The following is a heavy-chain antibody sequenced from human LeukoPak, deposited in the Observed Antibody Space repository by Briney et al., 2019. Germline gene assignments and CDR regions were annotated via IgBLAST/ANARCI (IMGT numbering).Heavy chain of an antibody. Sequence: PSETLSLTCTVSGDSISSGDYYWGWIRQPPGKGLEWIGSIYHSGSTYYNPSLKSRVTISVDTSKNQFSLKLSSVTAADTAVYYCGTSLNYYYYMDVWGKGTTVTVSS. V-gene: IGHV4-38-2*02. J-gene: IGHJ6*03. CDR3: GTSLNYYYYMDV. CDR1: GDSISSGDYY. CDR2: IYHSGST.